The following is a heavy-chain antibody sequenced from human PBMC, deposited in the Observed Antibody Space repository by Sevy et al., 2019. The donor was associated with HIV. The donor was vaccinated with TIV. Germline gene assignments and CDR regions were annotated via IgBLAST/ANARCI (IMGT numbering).Heavy chain of an antibody. J-gene: IGHJ4*02. V-gene: IGHV3-48*01. CDR3: AREAGECSRTTCYKAHFDY. CDR2: ISSSSSTI. D-gene: IGHD2-2*02. CDR1: GFTFSSYA. Sequence: GGSLRLSCAASGFTFSSYAMNWVRQAPGKGLEWVSYISSSSSTIYYADSVKGRFTISRDNAKNSLYLQMNSLRAEDTAVYHCAREAGECSRTTCYKAHFDYWGQGTLVTVSS.